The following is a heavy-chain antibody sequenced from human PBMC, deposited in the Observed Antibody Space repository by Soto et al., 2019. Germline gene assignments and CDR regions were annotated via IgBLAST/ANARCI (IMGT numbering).Heavy chain of an antibody. CDR1: GFTFSSYE. Sequence: GGPLRLSCAASGFTFSSYEMNWVRQAPGKGLEWVSYISSSGSTIYYADSVKGRFTISRDNAKNSLYLQMNSLRAEDTAVYYCARANYYDSSGYWPIFDYWGQGTLVTVSS. D-gene: IGHD3-22*01. CDR2: ISSSGSTI. V-gene: IGHV3-48*03. CDR3: ARANYYDSSGYWPIFDY. J-gene: IGHJ4*02.